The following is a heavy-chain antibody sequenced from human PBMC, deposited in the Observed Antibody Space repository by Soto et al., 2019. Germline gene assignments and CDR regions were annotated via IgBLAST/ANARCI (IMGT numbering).Heavy chain of an antibody. CDR2: ISGSGGTT. Sequence: GGSLRLSCAATEFSFTNYGMTWVRQAPGKGLEWVSTISGSGGTTYYADSVKGRFTISRDNSKNTLYLQMNSLKVDDTAVYYCAKDRGARWLKLDYWGQGTLVTVSS. D-gene: IGHD5-12*01. CDR1: EFSFTNYG. V-gene: IGHV3-23*01. J-gene: IGHJ4*02. CDR3: AKDRGARWLKLDY.